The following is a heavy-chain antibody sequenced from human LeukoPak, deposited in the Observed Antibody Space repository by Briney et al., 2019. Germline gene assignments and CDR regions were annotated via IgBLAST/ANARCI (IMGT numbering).Heavy chain of an antibody. CDR2: IRYDGSNK. D-gene: IGHD3-3*01. CDR1: GFTFSSYV. V-gene: IGHV3-30*02. J-gene: IGHJ4*02. CDR3: ARLREIPIFGVVTKSTSYFDY. Sequence: AGSLTLSCAASGFTFSSYVMHWIRQAPGKGLEWVAFIRYDGSNKYFADSVKGRFTISRDNAKSSLYLQMNSLRAEDTAVYYCARLREIPIFGVVTKSTSYFDYWGQGTLVTVSS.